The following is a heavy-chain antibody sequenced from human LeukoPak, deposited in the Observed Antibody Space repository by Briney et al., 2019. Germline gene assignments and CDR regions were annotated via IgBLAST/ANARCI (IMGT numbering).Heavy chain of an antibody. CDR2: VYYAGST. J-gene: IGHJ5*02. D-gene: IGHD5-18*01. CDR1: GASINSNTYY. CDR3: ARVGGTAMVPNNWFDP. V-gene: IGHV4-39*07. Sequence: SETLSLTCTVSGASINSNTYYWGWIRQPPGKVLEWIGSVYYAGSTFYNPSLKSRVTISVDTSKNQFSLKLSSVTAADTAVYYCARVGGTAMVPNNWFDPWGQGTLVTVSS.